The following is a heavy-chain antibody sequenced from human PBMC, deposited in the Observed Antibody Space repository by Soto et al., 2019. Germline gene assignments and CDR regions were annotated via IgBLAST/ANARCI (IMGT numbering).Heavy chain of an antibody. CDR1: GYTFTSYG. Sequence: GASVKVSCKASGYTFTSYGISWVRQAPGQGLEGMGWISAYNGNTNYAQKLQGRVTMTTDTSTSTAYMELRSLRSDDTAVYYCARDSVVVTAIPALERSESDYCAQRTLATVSS. D-gene: IGHD2-21*02. J-gene: IGHJ4*02. CDR3: ARDSVVVTAIPALERSESDY. CDR2: ISAYNGNT. V-gene: IGHV1-18*01.